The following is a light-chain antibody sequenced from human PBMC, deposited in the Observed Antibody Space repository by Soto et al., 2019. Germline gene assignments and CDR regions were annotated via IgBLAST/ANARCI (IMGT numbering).Light chain of an antibody. CDR2: GNN. J-gene: IGLJ2*01. V-gene: IGLV1-40*01. Sequence: QSVLTQPPSVSGAPGQRVTISCTGSSSNIGAGYDVHWYQQLPGTAPKLLMYGNNNRPSGVPDRFSGSKPGTSASLAITGLQAEDEADYYCQSYDSSLTSVVFGGGTQLTVL. CDR1: SSNIGAGYD. CDR3: QSYDSSLTSVV.